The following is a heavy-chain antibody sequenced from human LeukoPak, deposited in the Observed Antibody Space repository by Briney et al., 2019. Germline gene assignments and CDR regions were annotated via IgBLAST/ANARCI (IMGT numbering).Heavy chain of an antibody. D-gene: IGHD1-26*01. CDR2: ISGSGGST. Sequence: PGGSLRLSCVASGFTFSSYAMSWVRQAPGKGLEWVSAISGSGGSTYYADSVKGRFTISRDNSKNTLYLQMNSLRAEDTAVYYCAKACRAIANYYGMDVWGQGTTVTVSS. V-gene: IGHV3-23*01. J-gene: IGHJ6*02. CDR1: GFTFSSYA. CDR3: AKACRAIANYYGMDV.